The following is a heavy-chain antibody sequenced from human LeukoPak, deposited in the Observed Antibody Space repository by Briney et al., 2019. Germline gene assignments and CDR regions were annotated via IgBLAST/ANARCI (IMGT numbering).Heavy chain of an antibody. V-gene: IGHV3-23*01. Sequence: PGGSLRLSCADSGFTFSNYAMSWVRQAPGKGLEWVSAISCSGGSTYYADSVKGRFTISRDNSKNTLYLQMNSLRAEDTAVYYCAAAFGELFHGYFDYWGQGTLVTVSS. J-gene: IGHJ4*02. CDR1: GFTFSNYA. D-gene: IGHD3-10*01. CDR2: ISCSGGST. CDR3: AAAFGELFHGYFDY.